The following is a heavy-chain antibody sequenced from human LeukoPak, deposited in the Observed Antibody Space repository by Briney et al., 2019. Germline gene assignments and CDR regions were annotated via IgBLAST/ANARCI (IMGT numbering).Heavy chain of an antibody. CDR1: GYSISSNHW. D-gene: IGHD3-3*02. V-gene: IGHV4-28*01. Sequence: SETLSLACAVSGYSISSNHWWGWIRQPPGKGLEWIGYIFYAGSTYYNPSLKSRVTMSVDTSKNQFSLRLSSVTAVDTAVYYCARIGPILGAAWVDYWGQGTLVSVSS. CDR2: IFYAGST. J-gene: IGHJ4*02. CDR3: ARIGPILGAAWVDY.